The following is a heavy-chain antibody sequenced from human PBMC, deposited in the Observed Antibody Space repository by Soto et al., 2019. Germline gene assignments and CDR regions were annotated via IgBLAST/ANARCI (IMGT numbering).Heavy chain of an antibody. V-gene: IGHV4-34*01. J-gene: IGHJ3*02. Sequence: SETLSLTCAVYVGSFSGYYWSWIRQPPGKGLEWIGEINHSGSTNYNPSLKSRVTISVDTSKNQFSLKLSSVTAADTAVYYCARGYLLRYFDWLHRGAFDIWGQGTMVTVSS. CDR1: VGSFSGYY. D-gene: IGHD3-9*01. CDR2: INHSGST. CDR3: ARGYLLRYFDWLHRGAFDI.